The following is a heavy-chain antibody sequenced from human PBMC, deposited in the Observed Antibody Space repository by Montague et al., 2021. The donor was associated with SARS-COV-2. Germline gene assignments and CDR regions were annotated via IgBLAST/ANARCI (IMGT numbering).Heavy chain of an antibody. CDR2: IDHSGNT. CDR3: ARDQTVLEWIWYGMDV. V-gene: IGHV4-34*01. CDR1: GGSFSTYY. Sequence: SETLSLTCAVYGGSFSTYYWAWIRQSPGKGLEWIGNIDHSGNTNXXPSLKSRVSMSVDTSSSQFSLYLTSVTAADAAVYCCARDQTVLEWIWYGMDVWGPGTTVTVSS. J-gene: IGHJ6*02. D-gene: IGHD3-3*01.